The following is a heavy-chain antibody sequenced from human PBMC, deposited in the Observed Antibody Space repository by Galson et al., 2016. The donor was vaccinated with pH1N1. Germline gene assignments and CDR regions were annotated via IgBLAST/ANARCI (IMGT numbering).Heavy chain of an antibody. J-gene: IGHJ2*01. D-gene: IGHD2-21*02. CDR2: MNSNSGNT. V-gene: IGHV1-8*01. CDR1: GYTFTNFD. CDR3: AIMYCGGDCPPGYFDL. Sequence: SVKVSCKASGYTFTNFDINWVRQATGQGLEWMGWMNSNSGNTGYAQKFQGRVTMTRNTSIRTAYMELSSLRSEDTAIYYCAIMYCGGDCPPGYFDLWGRGTLVTVSS.